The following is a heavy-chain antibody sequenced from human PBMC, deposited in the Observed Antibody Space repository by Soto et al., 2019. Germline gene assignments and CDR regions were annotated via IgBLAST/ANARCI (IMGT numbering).Heavy chain of an antibody. V-gene: IGHV4-59*01. CDR3: ARDGGGEFGGSCCYGRCLAY. Sequence: PSATLSLTCTDCGGSISSYYWTGFRQRPGKGLEWIGYISYIGSSNYNPSLQSLVTKSVDTSKNQFSLKMSSVTAADTAVYYCARDGGGEFGGSCCYGRCLAYWGQGTLVTVSS. J-gene: IGHJ4*02. CDR2: ISYIGSS. CDR1: GGSISSYY. D-gene: IGHD2-15*01.